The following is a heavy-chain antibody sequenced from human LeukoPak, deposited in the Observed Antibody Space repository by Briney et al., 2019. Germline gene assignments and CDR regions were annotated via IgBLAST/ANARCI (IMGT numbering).Heavy chain of an antibody. CDR3: ARDHPYNWNDVYYGMDV. CDR2: IYSSGST. J-gene: IGHJ6*02. CDR1: GGSVSSSSYY. D-gene: IGHD1-20*01. Sequence: SETLSLTCTVSGGSVSSSSYYWGWIRQPPGKGLEWVGSIYSSGSTYYNPSLKSRVTISVDTSKNQFSLKLSSVTAADTAVYYCARDHPYNWNDVYYGMDVWGQGTTVTVSS. V-gene: IGHV4-39*07.